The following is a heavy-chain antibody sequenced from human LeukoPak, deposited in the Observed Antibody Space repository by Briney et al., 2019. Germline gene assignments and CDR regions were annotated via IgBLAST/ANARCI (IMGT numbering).Heavy chain of an antibody. V-gene: IGHV3-48*04. CDR1: GFTFSSYA. D-gene: IGHD3-10*01. Sequence: GGSLRLSCAASGFTFSSYAMNWVRQTPEKGLEWVSYISYNSDNTHYADSVKGRFTISRDNPKNSVYLQMNSVRVEDTAVFYCTRSGDGAFDSWGPGRIVTVS. CDR2: ISYNSDNT. J-gene: IGHJ3*02. CDR3: TRSGDGAFDS.